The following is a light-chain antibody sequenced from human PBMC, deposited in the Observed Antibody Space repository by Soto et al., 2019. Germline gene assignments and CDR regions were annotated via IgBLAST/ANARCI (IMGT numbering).Light chain of an antibody. CDR3: CSNPFTNTHVV. CDR1: SSDVGDYDF. J-gene: IGLJ2*01. V-gene: IGLV2-14*03. CDR2: DVY. Sequence: QSALTQPASVSGSPGQSITISCTGTSSDVGDYDFVSWYQHYPGKAPKLIIYDVYNLPSGVSLRFSGSKSGNTASLTIFGIQAEDEADYYCCSNPFTNTHVVCGAGTKVTVL.